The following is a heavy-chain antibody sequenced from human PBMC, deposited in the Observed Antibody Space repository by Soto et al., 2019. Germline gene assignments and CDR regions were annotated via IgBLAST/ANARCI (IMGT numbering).Heavy chain of an antibody. D-gene: IGHD1-7*01. J-gene: IGHJ4*02. CDR3: ARDWLELRGILDY. Sequence: PGGSLRLSCAASGFTFSSYGMHWVRQAPGKGLEWVAVIWYDGSNKYYADSVKGRFTISRDNSKNTLYLQMNSLRAEDTAVYYCARDWLELRGILDYWGQGTLVTVSS. V-gene: IGHV3-33*01. CDR1: GFTFSSYG. CDR2: IWYDGSNK.